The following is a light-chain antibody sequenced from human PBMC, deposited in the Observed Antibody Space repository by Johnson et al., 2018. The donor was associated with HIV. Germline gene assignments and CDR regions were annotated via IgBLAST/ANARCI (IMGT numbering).Light chain of an antibody. Sequence: HSVLTQPPSVSVAPGQKVTISCSGSSSNIGNNYVSWYQQLPGTAPKLLIFDNNKRPSGIPDRFSASKSGTSATLGITGLQTGDEADYYCGTWDSSLSAYVFGTGTKVTVL. V-gene: IGLV1-51*01. CDR2: DNN. J-gene: IGLJ1*01. CDR3: GTWDSSLSAYV. CDR1: SSNIGNNY.